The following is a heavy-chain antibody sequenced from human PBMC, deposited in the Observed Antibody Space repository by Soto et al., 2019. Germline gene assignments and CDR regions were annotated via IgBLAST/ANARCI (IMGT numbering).Heavy chain of an antibody. CDR2: IYPTDSDT. CDR1: EDSFNTHW. J-gene: IGHJ3*01. Sequence: PGESLKISCKGSEDSFNTHWIGWVRQTPGKGLEWMGLIYPTDSDTRYSPSFQGQVTISADTSVNTAYLQWSSLKASDTASYYCASIFCRGCSCSDLEPFDLWGRGTMVTVSS. V-gene: IGHV5-51*01. CDR3: ASIFCRGCSCSDLEPFDL. D-gene: IGHD2-15*01.